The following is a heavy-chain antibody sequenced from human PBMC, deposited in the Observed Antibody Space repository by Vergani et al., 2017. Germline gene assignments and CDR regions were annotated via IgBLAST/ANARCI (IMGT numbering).Heavy chain of an antibody. Sequence: QVQLQESGPGLVKPSETLSLTCTVSGGSVSSGSYYWIWIRQTPGKGLEWIGYIYYSGSTNYNPSLKSRVTISVDTSKNQFSLKLNSVTAADTAVYYCARYAKVAPTSGSRDYWGQGTLVTVSS. J-gene: IGHJ4*02. D-gene: IGHD2-15*01. CDR1: GGSVSSGSYY. CDR2: IYYSGST. V-gene: IGHV4-61*01. CDR3: ARYAKVAPTSGSRDY.